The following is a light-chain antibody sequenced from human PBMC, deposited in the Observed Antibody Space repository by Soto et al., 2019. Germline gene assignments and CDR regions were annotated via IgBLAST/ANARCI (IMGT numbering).Light chain of an antibody. CDR2: SNN. Sequence: QSVLTQPPSASGTPGQRVTISCSGSSSNIGRNTVNWYQQLPGTAPRLLIYSNNQRPSGVPERFSGSKSGTSASLAISGLQSEDEADYYCSAWDDSLKVLFGGGTQLTVL. CDR3: SAWDDSLKVL. J-gene: IGLJ2*01. CDR1: SSNIGRNT. V-gene: IGLV1-44*01.